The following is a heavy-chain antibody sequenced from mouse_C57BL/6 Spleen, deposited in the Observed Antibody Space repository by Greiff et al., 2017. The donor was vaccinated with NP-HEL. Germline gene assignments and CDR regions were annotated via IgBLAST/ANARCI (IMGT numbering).Heavy chain of an antibody. Sequence: SGASVKMSCKASGYTFTSYWITWVKQRPGQGLEWIGDIYPGSGSTNYNEKFKSKATLTVDTSSSTAYMQLSSLTSEDSAVYYCARGEVDYWGQGTSVTVSS. CDR1: GYTFTSYW. J-gene: IGHJ4*01. CDR3: ARGEVDY. CDR2: IYPGSGST. V-gene: IGHV1-55*01.